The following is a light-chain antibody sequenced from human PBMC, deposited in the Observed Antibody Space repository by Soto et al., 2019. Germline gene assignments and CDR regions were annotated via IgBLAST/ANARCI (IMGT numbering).Light chain of an antibody. J-gene: IGKJ4*01. CDR1: QCVSSGY. Sequence: ESVLTQSPGTLSLCPGQRATSSCRASQCVSSGYLTWYQQKPGKARRLLSYGASRRATVNTDRFSGSGSGTDFTLTISRLEPEDFAVYYCQQYGSSPLSFGGGTKVEIK. V-gene: IGKV3-20*01. CDR2: GAS. CDR3: QQYGSSPLS.